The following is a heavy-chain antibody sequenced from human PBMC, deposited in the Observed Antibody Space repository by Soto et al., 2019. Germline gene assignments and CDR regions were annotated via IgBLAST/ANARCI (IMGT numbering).Heavy chain of an antibody. CDR3: AKDGSAWAPARVGYCTNGVCSRHWVSRTFDI. J-gene: IGHJ3*02. Sequence: GGSLRLSCAASGFTFNNYAMSWVRQAPGKGLEWVSAISGSGGNTYYADSVKGRFTISRDNSKNTLYLQMNSLRAEDTAVYYCAKDGSAWAPARVGYCTNGVCSRHWVSRTFDIWGQGTMVTVSS. V-gene: IGHV3-23*01. CDR1: GFTFNNYA. D-gene: IGHD2-8*01. CDR2: ISGSGGNT.